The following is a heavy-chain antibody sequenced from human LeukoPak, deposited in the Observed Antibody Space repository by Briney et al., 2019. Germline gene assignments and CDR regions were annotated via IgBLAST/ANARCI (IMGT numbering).Heavy chain of an antibody. J-gene: IGHJ4*02. Sequence: GGSLRLSCAASGFTFSDYYMSWIRQAPGKGLEWISYISNSGNTVYYADSVKGRFTISRDNAKNSVYVEMDSLRAEDTAVYYCARDRQPSSYESLNNWGQGTLVTVSS. CDR1: GFTFSDYY. D-gene: IGHD3-9*01. CDR3: ARDRQPSSYESLNN. V-gene: IGHV3-11*01. CDR2: ISNSGNTV.